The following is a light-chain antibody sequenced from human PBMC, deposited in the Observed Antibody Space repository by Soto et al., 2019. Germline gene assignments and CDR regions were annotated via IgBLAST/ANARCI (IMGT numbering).Light chain of an antibody. CDR1: QSISTT. J-gene: IGKJ1*01. V-gene: IGKV3-15*01. CDR2: GAS. CDR3: QQYTDWPTT. Sequence: EIVMTQSPATLSVSPGEGATLSCRASQSISTTVAWYQQKPGQAPRLLIYGASTRATGIPARFTGSGSGTEFTLIISSLQSEDLAVYYCQQYTDWPTTFGQGTKVDI.